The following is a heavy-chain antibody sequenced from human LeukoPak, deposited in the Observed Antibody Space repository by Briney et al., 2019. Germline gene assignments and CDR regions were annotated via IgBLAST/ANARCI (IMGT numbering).Heavy chain of an antibody. V-gene: IGHV4-31*03. CDR2: IYYSGST. CDR1: GGSISSGGYY. CDR3: ARGGYSGYGDFDS. Sequence: KASQTLSLTCTVSGGSISSGGYYWSWIRQHPGKGLEWIGYIYYSGSTYYNPSLKSRVTISVDTSKNQFSLKLSSVTAADTAVYYCARGGYSGYGDFDSWGQGTLVTVSS. J-gene: IGHJ4*02. D-gene: IGHD5-12*01.